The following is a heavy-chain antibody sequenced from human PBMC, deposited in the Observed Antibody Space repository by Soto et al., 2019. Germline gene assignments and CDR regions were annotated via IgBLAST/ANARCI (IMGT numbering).Heavy chain of an antibody. J-gene: IGHJ4*02. D-gene: IGHD3-16*01. CDR2: IYFNGNT. CDR3: ASVTFGGVVLAH. CDR1: AASLSKYY. Sequence: SETLSLTCTVSAASLSKYYWSWIRQPPGKGLEWIGYIYFNGNTNYNPPLKRQVTISIDTSKKQISLNLTSVTDADTAVYYCASVTFGGVVLAHWGQGTLVTVSS. V-gene: IGHV4-59*01.